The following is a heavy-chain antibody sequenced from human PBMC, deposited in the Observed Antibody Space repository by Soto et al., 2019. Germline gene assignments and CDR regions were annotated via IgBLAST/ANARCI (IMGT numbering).Heavy chain of an antibody. CDR1: GFTFRNYA. CDR2: ISDTGGNT. D-gene: IGHD1-20*01. Sequence: GGSLRLSCEGSGFTFRNYAMSWVRQAPGKXLEWVAGISDTGGNTYYVDSVKGRLTISRDSSKNTLYLQMNSLRAEDTAIYYCAKDRRYNWNPFQVCFDPWGQGTLVTVSS. CDR3: AKDRRYNWNPFQVCFDP. V-gene: IGHV3-23*01. J-gene: IGHJ5*02.